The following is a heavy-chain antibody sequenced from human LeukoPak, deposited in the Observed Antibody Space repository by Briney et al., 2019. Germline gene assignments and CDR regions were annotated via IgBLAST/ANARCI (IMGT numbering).Heavy chain of an antibody. Sequence: GGSLRLSCAASGFTFSNAWMSWVRQAPGKWLEWVVRIKSKTDGGTTDYAAPVKGRFTISRDDSKNTLYLQMNSLKTEDTAVYYCTTHDILTGYYTGGFDYWGQGTLVTVSS. V-gene: IGHV3-15*01. CDR2: IKSKTDGGTT. D-gene: IGHD3-9*01. CDR3: TTHDILTGYYTGGFDY. CDR1: GFTFSNAW. J-gene: IGHJ4*02.